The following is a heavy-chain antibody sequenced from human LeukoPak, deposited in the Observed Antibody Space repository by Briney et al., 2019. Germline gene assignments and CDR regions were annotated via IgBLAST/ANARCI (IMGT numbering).Heavy chain of an antibody. CDR3: AGRIPAADY. Sequence: SETLSLTCAVDGGSFSGYYWSWIRQPPGEGVEWIGEINHSGSTNYKPSLTSRVTISVDTSKNQFSLKLSSVTAADTAVYYCAGRIPAADYWGQGTLVTVSS. CDR2: INHSGST. J-gene: IGHJ4*02. V-gene: IGHV4-34*01. CDR1: GGSFSGYY. D-gene: IGHD2-2*01.